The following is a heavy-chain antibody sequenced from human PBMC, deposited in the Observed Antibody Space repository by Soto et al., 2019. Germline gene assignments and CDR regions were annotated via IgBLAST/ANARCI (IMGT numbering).Heavy chain of an antibody. J-gene: IGHJ4*02. CDR2: ISGSGGST. CDR3: AKYVRGAYAAVYYFDY. Sequence: VSLRLSCAASGFTFSSYAMSWVRQAPGKGLEWVSAISGSGGSTYYADSVKGRFTISRDNSKNTLYLQMNSLRAEDTAVYYCAKYVRGAYAAVYYFDYWGQGTMVTVSS. V-gene: IGHV3-23*01. D-gene: IGHD2-2*01. CDR1: GFTFSSYA.